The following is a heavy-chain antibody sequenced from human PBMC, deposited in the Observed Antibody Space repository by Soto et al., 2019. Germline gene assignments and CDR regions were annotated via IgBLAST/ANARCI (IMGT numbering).Heavy chain of an antibody. CDR1: GFTFSSYW. J-gene: IGHJ4*02. CDR2: IKEDGSEE. CDR3: ARQLIGTVDY. D-gene: IGHD2-2*01. V-gene: IGHV3-7*01. Sequence: PGGSLRLSCGGSGFTFSSYWMSWVRQAPGKGLEWVANIKEDGSEEYYVDSVKGRFTISRDNAKNSLYLQMNSLRAEDTAVYYCARQLIGTVDYWGQGTLVTVSS.